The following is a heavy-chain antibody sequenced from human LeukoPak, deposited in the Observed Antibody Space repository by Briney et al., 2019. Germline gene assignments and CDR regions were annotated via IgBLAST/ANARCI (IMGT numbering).Heavy chain of an antibody. V-gene: IGHV4-4*07. Sequence: SETLSLTCTVSGGSISSYYWSWIRQPAGRGLEWIGRIYTSGSTNYNPSLKSRATISVDTPTNKCSLNLNSVPAAHSSVYYCAALVLLSGAFDIWGQGTMVTVSS. CDR3: AALVLLSGAFDI. CDR2: IYTSGST. J-gene: IGHJ3*02. CDR1: GGSISSYY. D-gene: IGHD5-18*01.